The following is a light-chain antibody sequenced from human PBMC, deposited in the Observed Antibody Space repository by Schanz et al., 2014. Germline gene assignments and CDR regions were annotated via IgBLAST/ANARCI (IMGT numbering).Light chain of an antibody. Sequence: QSVLTQPPSVSGAPGQRVTISCTGSSSNIGAGYEVHWYQQLPGTAPKLLIYGNNNRPLGVPDRFSGSKSGTSASLAITGLRTEDEADYYCQSYDSSLSGSVVFGGGTKLTVL. CDR2: GNN. V-gene: IGLV1-40*01. J-gene: IGLJ2*01. CDR3: QSYDSSLSGSVV. CDR1: SSNIGAGYE.